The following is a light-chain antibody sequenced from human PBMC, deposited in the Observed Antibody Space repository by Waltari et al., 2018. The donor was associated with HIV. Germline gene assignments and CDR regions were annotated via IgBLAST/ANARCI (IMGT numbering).Light chain of an antibody. CDR3: GSYTNTTTSVV. V-gene: IGLV2-14*01. J-gene: IGLJ2*01. CDR1: SSDVGDYTF. CDR2: EVI. Sequence: QSALTQPASVSGSPGQSITISCPGTSSDVGDYTFVPWYQQHPGRAPKLIIYEVIRRPSGVSNRFSGSKSGNTASLTISGLQAEDEADYSCGSYTNTTTSVVLGGGTKLTVL.